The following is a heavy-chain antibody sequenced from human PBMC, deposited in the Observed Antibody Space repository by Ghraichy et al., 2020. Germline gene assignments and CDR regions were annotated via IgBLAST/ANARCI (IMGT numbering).Heavy chain of an antibody. D-gene: IGHD3-10*01. CDR3: ASQPLGFGTYWFES. CDR2: IYHTGST. J-gene: IGHJ5*01. V-gene: IGHV4-4*02. CDR1: GGSISSSNW. Sequence: LSLTCAVSGGSISSSNWWSWVRQSPGKGLEWIGEIYHTGSTKYNPSLKSRVTISLDKSKNQFSLKLTSVTAADTAMYYCASQPLGFGTYWFESWGQGTLVSVSS.